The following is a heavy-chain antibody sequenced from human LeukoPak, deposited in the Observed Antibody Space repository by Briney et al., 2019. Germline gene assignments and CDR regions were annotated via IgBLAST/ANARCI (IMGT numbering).Heavy chain of an antibody. CDR1: GYTFTTYW. Sequence: GEYLKISCKGSGYTFTTYWIGWVRQMPGKGLEWMRIIYPGDSDPRYSPSFQGQVTISADTSISTAYLQWSSLKASDSAMYYCVRHGLGSSWFGFDYWGQGTLVTVSS. CDR2: IYPGDSDP. D-gene: IGHD6-13*01. V-gene: IGHV5-51*01. CDR3: VRHGLGSSWFGFDY. J-gene: IGHJ4*02.